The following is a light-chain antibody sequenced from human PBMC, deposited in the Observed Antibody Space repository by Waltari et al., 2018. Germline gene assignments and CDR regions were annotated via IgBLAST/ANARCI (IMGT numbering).Light chain of an antibody. J-gene: IGLJ2*01. CDR2: GNS. V-gene: IGLV1-40*01. CDR3: QSYDSSLSGSRVV. CDR1: SSNMGAGYD. Sequence: QSVLTQPPSVSGAPGQRVTISCTGSSSNMGAGYDVHGYQQLPGTAPKLLIYGNSNRPSGVPDRFSGSKSGTSASLAITGLQAEDEADYYCQSYDSSLSGSRVVFGGGTKLTVL.